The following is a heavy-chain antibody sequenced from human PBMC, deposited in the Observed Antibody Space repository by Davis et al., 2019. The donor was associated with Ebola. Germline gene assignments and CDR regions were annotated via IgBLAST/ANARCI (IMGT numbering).Heavy chain of an antibody. J-gene: IGHJ6*02. CDR1: GGSVSSGSYY. D-gene: IGHD5/OR15-5a*01. V-gene: IGHV4-61*01. Sequence: SETLSLTCTVSGGSVSSGSYYWSWIRQPPGKGLEWIGYIYYSGSTNYNPSLKSRVTISVDTSKNQFSLKLSSVTAADTAVYYCARDSVLGYGMDVWGPRDHGHRLL. CDR2: IYYSGST. CDR3: ARDSVLGYGMDV.